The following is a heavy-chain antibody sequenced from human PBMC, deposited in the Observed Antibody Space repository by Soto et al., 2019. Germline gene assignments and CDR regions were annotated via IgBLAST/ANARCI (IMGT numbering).Heavy chain of an antibody. D-gene: IGHD2-8*01. CDR2: ISSSSSYI. CDR3: AKTRGAMIYAISVYGMDV. J-gene: IGHJ6*02. CDR1: GFTFSSYS. Sequence: GSLRLSCAASGFTFSSYSMNWVRQAPGKGLEWVSSISSSSSYIFYADSVKGRFTISRDNSKNTLYLQINSLRAEDTAVYYCAKTRGAMIYAISVYGMDVWGQGTTVTVSS. V-gene: IGHV3-21*04.